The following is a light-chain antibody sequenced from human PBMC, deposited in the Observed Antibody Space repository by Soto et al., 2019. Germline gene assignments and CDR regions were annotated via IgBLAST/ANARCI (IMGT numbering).Light chain of an antibody. CDR2: RVI. V-gene: IGLV2-14*03. Sequence: QSVLTQPASVSGSPGQSITISCTGTSSDIGRYDYVSWYQQLPGKAPKLILYRVINRPSGISDRFSGSKSGNSASLSISGLQPEDEASYFCGSYTSATTWVFGGGTKLTVL. J-gene: IGLJ3*02. CDR1: SSDIGRYDY. CDR3: GSYTSATTWV.